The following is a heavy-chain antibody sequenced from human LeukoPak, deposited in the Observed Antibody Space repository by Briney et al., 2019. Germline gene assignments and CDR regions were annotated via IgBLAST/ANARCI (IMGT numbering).Heavy chain of an antibody. D-gene: IGHD2-21*01. CDR3: AREVWVVSWYFAFDI. CDR2: IKQDGSEK. J-gene: IGHJ3*02. V-gene: IGHV3-7*01. Sequence: PGGSLRLSCAASGFTFSSYWMSWVRQAPGKGLEWVANIKQDGSEKYYVDSVKGRFTISRDNAKNSLYLQMNSLRAEDTAVYYCAREVWVVSWYFAFDIWGQGTMVTVSS. CDR1: GFTFSSYW.